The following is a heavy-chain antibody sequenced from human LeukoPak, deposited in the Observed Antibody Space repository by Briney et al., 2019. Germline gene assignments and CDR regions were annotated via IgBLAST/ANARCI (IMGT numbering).Heavy chain of an antibody. CDR3: ARNGAVTSFDY. CDR2: IYDGGTT. V-gene: IGHV4-61*02. Sequence: SQTLSLTCSVSGASITSAYIYWSWIRQPAGEGLEWIGRIYDGGTTDYNPSLGGRVTMSLDTSDNEFSLRLRYVTAADTAVYYCARNGAVTSFDYWGQGILVTVS. CDR1: GASITSAYIY. D-gene: IGHD3-3*01. J-gene: IGHJ4*02.